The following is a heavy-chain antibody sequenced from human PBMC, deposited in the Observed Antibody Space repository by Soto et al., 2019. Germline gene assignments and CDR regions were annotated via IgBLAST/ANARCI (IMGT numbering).Heavy chain of an antibody. CDR3: ARVANRYFDL. CDR1: GFTFSYYW. V-gene: IGHV3-7*01. J-gene: IGHJ2*01. Sequence: GGSLRLSCAASGFTFSYYWMTWVRRAPGKGLERVANIKQDGSEKYYVDSVMGRFTISRDNTNNSLFLQMNSLRVEDTAVYYCARVANRYFDLWGRGTPVTVSS. CDR2: IKQDGSEK.